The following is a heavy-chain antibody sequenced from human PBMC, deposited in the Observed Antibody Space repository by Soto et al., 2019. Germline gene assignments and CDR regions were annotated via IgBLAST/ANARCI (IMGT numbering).Heavy chain of an antibody. J-gene: IGHJ6*02. V-gene: IGHV3-53*01. CDR1: GFTVSSNY. CDR2: LHGDGTT. D-gene: IGHD3-22*01. CDR3: ARDQRALPMIVVARMDV. Sequence: PGGSLRLSCAASGFTVSSNYMSWVRQAPGKGLEWISVLHGDGTTSYADSVKSRFTISRDNSKNTLYLQMNSLRADDTAVYYCARDQRALPMIVVARMDVWGQGTTVTVSS.